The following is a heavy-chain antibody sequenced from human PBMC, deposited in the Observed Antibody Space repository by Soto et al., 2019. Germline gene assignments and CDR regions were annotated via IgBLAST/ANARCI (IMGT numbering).Heavy chain of an antibody. J-gene: IGHJ5*02. CDR3: ARVVQSIFGVVTKYNWFDP. Sequence: QVQLVQSGAEVKKPGASVKISCKASGYTFTSYDINWVRQATGHGLEWMGWRNPNSGNTGYAQKFQGRVTMTINTSLSTAYMELSSMTSEDTAVSYCARVVQSIFGVVTKYNWFDPWGQGTLVTVYS. CDR1: GYTFTSYD. D-gene: IGHD3-3*01. V-gene: IGHV1-8*01. CDR2: RNPNSGNT.